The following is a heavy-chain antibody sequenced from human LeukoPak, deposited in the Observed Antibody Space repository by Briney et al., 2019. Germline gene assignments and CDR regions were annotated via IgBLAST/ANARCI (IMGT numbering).Heavy chain of an antibody. V-gene: IGHV3-43*01. CDR3: ARDPIVVVPAAKYFDY. Sequence: GGSLRLSCAASGFTFDDYSMHWVRQAPGKGLEWVSLITWNGGSTYYADSVKGRFTISRDNAKNSLYLQMNSLRAEDTAVYYCARDPIVVVPAAKYFDYWGQGTLVTVSS. CDR1: GFTFDDYS. J-gene: IGHJ4*02. D-gene: IGHD2-2*01. CDR2: ITWNGGST.